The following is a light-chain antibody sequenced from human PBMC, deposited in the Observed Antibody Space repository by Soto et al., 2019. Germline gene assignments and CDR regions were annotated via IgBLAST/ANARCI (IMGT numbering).Light chain of an antibody. CDR1: QGLVNW. CDR3: QQTSSFPLT. Sequence: DIQVTQSPSSVSASVGDRVTITCRASQGLVNWLAWYQQKPGKAPKLLISASSSFQSGVPSRFSGSGSGTDFTLTISRLQPEDFATYYCQQTSSFPLTFGGGTKVEIK. J-gene: IGKJ4*01. V-gene: IGKV1-12*01. CDR2: ASS.